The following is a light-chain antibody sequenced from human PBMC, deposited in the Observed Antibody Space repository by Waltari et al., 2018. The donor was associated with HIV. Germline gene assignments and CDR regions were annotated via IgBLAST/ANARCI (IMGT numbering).Light chain of an antibody. J-gene: IGLJ3*02. Sequence: QSALTQPTSASGSPGQSVTISCTGTSSDGGGSTFVPWYQQHPGKAPKLKIYEVNKRPSGGPDRFSGSKSANMASLTVSGLQADDEADYYCNSYAGSNNWVFGRRTKLAVL. CDR2: EVN. CDR3: NSYAGSNNWV. V-gene: IGLV2-8*01. CDR1: SSDGGGSTF.